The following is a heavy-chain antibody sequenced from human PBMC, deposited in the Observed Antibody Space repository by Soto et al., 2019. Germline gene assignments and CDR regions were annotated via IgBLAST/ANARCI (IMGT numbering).Heavy chain of an antibody. D-gene: IGHD6-19*01. CDR1: GYTFTSYD. J-gene: IGHJ4*02. CDR2: MNPNSGNT. V-gene: IGHV1-8*01. Sequence: QVQLVQSGAEVKKPGASVKVSCKTSGYTFTSYDINWVRQATGQGLEWMGWMNPNSGNTGYAQKFQGRVTMTRNTSISTGNMELGSLRSEDTAIYYCARGRTVAGNDYWGEGTLVTVSS. CDR3: ARGRTVAGNDY.